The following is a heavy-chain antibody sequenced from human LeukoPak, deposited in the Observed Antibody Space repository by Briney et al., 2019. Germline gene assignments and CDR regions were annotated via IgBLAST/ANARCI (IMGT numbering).Heavy chain of an antibody. D-gene: IGHD5-18*01. J-gene: IGHJ6*04. CDR3: ARRGYSYGLGYYYYGMDV. Sequence: GESLKISCKGSGYSFTSYWIGWVRQMPGKGLEGMGIIYPGDSDTRYSPSFQGQVTISTDKSISTAYLQWSSLKASDTAMYYCARRGYSYGLGYYYYGMDVWGKGTTVTVSS. V-gene: IGHV5-51*01. CDR1: GYSFTSYW. CDR2: IYPGDSDT.